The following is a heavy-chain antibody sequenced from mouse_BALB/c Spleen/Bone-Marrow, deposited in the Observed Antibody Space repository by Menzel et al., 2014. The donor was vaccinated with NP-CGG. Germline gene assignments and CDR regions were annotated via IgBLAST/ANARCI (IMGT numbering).Heavy chain of an antibody. Sequence: EVQLQQSGPELVKPGASVKMSCKASGYTFTSYVMHWVKQKPGQGLEWIGEIHPNSGNTNYNEKFKGKATLTVDTSSSTAYVDLSSLTSEDSAVYYCARHHRYAYYFDYWGQGTTLTVSS. CDR2: IHPNSGNT. V-gene: IGHV1-14*01. D-gene: IGHD2-14*01. J-gene: IGHJ2*01. CDR1: GYTFTSYV. CDR3: ARHHRYAYYFDY.